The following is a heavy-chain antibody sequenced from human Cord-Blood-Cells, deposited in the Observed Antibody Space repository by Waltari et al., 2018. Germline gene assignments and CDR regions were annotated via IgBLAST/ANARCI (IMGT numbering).Heavy chain of an antibody. D-gene: IGHD3-22*01. V-gene: IGHV4-34*01. CDR1: GGSFSGYY. J-gene: IGHJ4*02. CDR2: INNSGST. Sequence: QVQLQQWGAGLLKPSETLSLTCAVYGGSFSGYYWSWIRQPPGKGLEWIGEINNSGSTNYNPSLKSRVTISVDTSKNQLSLKLSSVTAADTAVYFGARASPTSGYEPSDPDYWGQGTLVTVSS. CDR3: ARASPTSGYEPSDPDY.